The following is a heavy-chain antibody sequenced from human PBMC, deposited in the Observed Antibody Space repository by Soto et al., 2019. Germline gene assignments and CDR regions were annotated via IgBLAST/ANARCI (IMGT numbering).Heavy chain of an antibody. V-gene: IGHV4-59*01. D-gene: IGHD2-15*01. CDR3: ASGLGYCSGGSCYPTLFDY. CDR2: IYYSGST. CDR1: GGSISSYY. Sequence: SETPSLTCTVSGGSISSYYWSWIRQPPGKGLEWIGYIYYSGSTNYNPSLKSRVTISVDTSKNQFSLKLSSVTAADTAVYYCASGLGYCSGGSCYPTLFDYWGQGTLVTVSS. J-gene: IGHJ4*02.